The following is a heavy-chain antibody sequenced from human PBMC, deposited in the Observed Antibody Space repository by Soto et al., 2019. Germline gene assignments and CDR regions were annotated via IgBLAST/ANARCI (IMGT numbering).Heavy chain of an antibody. J-gene: IGHJ5*02. V-gene: IGHV1-69*01. Sequence: QVQLVQSGAEVKKPGSSVKVSCKASGGTFSSYAISWVRQAPGQGLEWMGGIIPICGTANYAQKFKGRVTITEDESKSKDYMELCSLRSEDTAVYYCERENRGSSSTENWCDPWGQGTLVTVSS. D-gene: IGHD6-6*01. CDR1: GGTFSSYA. CDR3: ERENRGSSSTENWCDP. CDR2: IIPICGTA.